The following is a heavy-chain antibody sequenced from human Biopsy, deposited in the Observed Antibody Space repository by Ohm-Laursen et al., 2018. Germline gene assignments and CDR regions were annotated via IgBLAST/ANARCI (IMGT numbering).Heavy chain of an antibody. D-gene: IGHD2-2*01. CDR1: GGTFSDYA. Sequence: SVKVSCKTSGGTFSDYAISWLRQAPGQGLEWMGWSSGYNGKTNYAQNLQGRVTMTTDTSTSTAYRELRSLRSDDTAVYYCARGGTLVVVPTAVLHSFDIWGQGTMVTVSS. CDR2: SSGYNGKT. CDR3: ARGGTLVVVPTAVLHSFDI. J-gene: IGHJ3*02. V-gene: IGHV1-18*01.